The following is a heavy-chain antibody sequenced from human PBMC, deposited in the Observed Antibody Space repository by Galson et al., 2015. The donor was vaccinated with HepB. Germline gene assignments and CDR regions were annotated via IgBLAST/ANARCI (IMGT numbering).Heavy chain of an antibody. CDR3: ARGDIVVVPAATTYYYYGMDV. CDR2: IDPSDSYT. D-gene: IGHD2-2*01. Sequence: QSRAEVKKPGESLRISCKGSGYSFTSYWISWVRQTPGKGLEWMGRIDPSDSYTNYSPSFQGHVTISADKSISTAYLQWSSLKASDTAMYYCARGDIVVVPAATTYYYYGMDVWGQGTTVTVSS. J-gene: IGHJ6*02. V-gene: IGHV5-10-1*01. CDR1: GYSFTSYW.